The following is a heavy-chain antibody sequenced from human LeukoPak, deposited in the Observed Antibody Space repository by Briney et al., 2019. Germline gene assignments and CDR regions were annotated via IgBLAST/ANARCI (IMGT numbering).Heavy chain of an antibody. J-gene: IGHJ3*02. CDR2: INHSGST. Sequence: SETLSLTCAVYGGSFSGYDWSWIRQPPGKGLEWIGEINHSGSTNYNPSLKSRVTISVDTSKNQFSLKLSSVTAADTAVYYCARGGGVVSSYPLDAFDIWGQGTMVTVSS. CDR3: ARGGGVVSSYPLDAFDI. CDR1: GGSFSGYD. V-gene: IGHV4-34*01.